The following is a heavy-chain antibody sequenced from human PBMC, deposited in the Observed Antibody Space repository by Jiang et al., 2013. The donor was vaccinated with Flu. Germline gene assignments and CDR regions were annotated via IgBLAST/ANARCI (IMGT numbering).Heavy chain of an antibody. J-gene: IGHJ4*02. V-gene: IGHV4-59*01. CDR1: GGSISAYY. CDR2: IYYNGST. D-gene: IGHD2-8*02. CDR3: ARNSWWGPSFDH. Sequence: GPGLVKPSETLSLTCTVSGGSISAYYWNWIRQPPGKGLEWIGYIYYNGSTTYNPSLRSRVTMSVDLSKNQFSLKLNFVTAADTAVYYCARNSWWGPSFDHWGQGTPVTVSS.